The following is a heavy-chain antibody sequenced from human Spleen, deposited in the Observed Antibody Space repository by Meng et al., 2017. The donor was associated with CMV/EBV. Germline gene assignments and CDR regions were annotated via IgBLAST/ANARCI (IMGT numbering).Heavy chain of an antibody. CDR1: GFTFSTYT. V-gene: IGHV3-21*04. D-gene: IGHD3-3*01. J-gene: IGHJ5*02. Sequence: GESLKISCAASGFTFSTYTMNWVRQAPGKGLEWVSSISSSSTYIYYADSVKGRFTVSRDNGKNSLYLQMNSLRAEDTAVYYCVRVGEERFSEGNWRDWLDPWGQGTLVTVSS. CDR3: VRVGEERFSEGNWRDWLDP. CDR2: ISSSSTYI.